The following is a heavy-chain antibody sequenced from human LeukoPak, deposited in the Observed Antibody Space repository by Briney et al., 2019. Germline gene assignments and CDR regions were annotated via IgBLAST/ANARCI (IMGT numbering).Heavy chain of an antibody. D-gene: IGHD5-24*01. V-gene: IGHV3-7*04. CDR2: IKQDGSKK. Sequence: GGSLRLSCAASGFTFSSYWMTWVRQAPGKGLEWVANIKQDGSKKSYVDSVKGPFTISRDNAKNSLYLQMNSLRAEDTAIYYCTRVGYIDEGIDYWGQGTLVTVSS. J-gene: IGHJ4*02. CDR3: TRVGYIDEGIDY. CDR1: GFTFSSYW.